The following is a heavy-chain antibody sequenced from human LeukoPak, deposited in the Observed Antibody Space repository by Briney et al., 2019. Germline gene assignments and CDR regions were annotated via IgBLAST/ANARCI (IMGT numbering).Heavy chain of an antibody. CDR2: SSAYNGNT. Sequence: ASVKVSCKASGYTFTSYGISWVRQAPGQGLEWMGWSSAYNGNTNYAQKLQGRVTMTTDTSTSTAYMELRSLRSDDTAVYYCARGPTTRIAVALRHTSNWFDPWGQGTLVTVSS. D-gene: IGHD6-19*01. CDR3: ARGPTTRIAVALRHTSNWFDP. V-gene: IGHV1-18*01. CDR1: GYTFTSYG. J-gene: IGHJ5*02.